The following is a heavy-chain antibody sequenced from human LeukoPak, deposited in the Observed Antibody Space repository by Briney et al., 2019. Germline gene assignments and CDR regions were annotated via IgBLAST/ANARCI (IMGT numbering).Heavy chain of an antibody. Sequence: GGSLRLSCAASGFTFSSYGMHWVRQAPGKGLEWVAVISYDGSNKYHADSVKGRFTISRDNSKNTLYLQLNSLRAEDTAVYYCATSRIMGATHAEYFQHWGQGTLVTVSS. CDR1: GFTFSSYG. CDR2: ISYDGSNK. CDR3: ATSRIMGATHAEYFQH. V-gene: IGHV3-30*03. D-gene: IGHD1-26*01. J-gene: IGHJ1*01.